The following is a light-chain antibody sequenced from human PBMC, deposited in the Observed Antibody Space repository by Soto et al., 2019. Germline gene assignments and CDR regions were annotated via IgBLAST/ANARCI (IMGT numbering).Light chain of an antibody. Sequence: QSVLTQPPAVSGAPGQRVTISCTGSGSNIGAGYDVHWYQQLPGTAPKLLTYGNSNRPSGVPDRFSGSKSGTSASLAIPGIRAEDEADYYCQSYDSSLSGWVFGGGTKLTVL. V-gene: IGLV1-40*01. CDR2: GNS. CDR1: GSNIGAGYD. J-gene: IGLJ3*02. CDR3: QSYDSSLSGWV.